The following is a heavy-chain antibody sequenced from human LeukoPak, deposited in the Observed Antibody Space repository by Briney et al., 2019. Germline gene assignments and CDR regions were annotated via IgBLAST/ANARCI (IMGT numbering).Heavy chain of an antibody. CDR3: VRETYYYWSDFTPPYYMDV. J-gene: IGHJ6*03. Sequence: SQTLSLTCGISGDSVSSNSVAWNWIRQSPSRGLEWLGRTYYRSKWDNDYAISVKGRITIKSDTTKNQFSLQLNSVTPEDAAVYYCVRETYYYWSDFTPPYYMDVWGKGTTVTVSS. CDR2: TYYRSKWDN. CDR1: GDSVSSNSVA. V-gene: IGHV6-1*01. D-gene: IGHD3-3*01.